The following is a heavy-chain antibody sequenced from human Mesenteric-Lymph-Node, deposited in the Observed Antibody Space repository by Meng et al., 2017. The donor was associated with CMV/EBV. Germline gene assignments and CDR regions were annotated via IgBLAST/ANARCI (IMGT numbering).Heavy chain of an antibody. V-gene: IGHV5-51*01. J-gene: IGHJ5*02. CDR2: IYPGDSNT. Sequence: SGYTFTSYGIGWVRQMAGKGLEWMGFIYPGDSNTRYSTSCQGQVTISADKSISTAYLQWSSLKASDTAMYYCARRPGYSSSWPQFDPWGQGTLVTVSS. CDR1: GYTFTSYG. CDR3: ARRPGYSSSWPQFDP. D-gene: IGHD2-2*01.